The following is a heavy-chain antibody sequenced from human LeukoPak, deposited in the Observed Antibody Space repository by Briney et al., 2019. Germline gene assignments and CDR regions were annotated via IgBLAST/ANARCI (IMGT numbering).Heavy chain of an antibody. V-gene: IGHV4-59*11. CDR2: IYYNGST. CDR1: GGSISSHY. D-gene: IGHD1-26*01. Sequence: SETLSLTCTVSGGSISSHYWSWIRQPPGKGLEWIGSIYYNGSTYYNPSLKSRVTISVDTSKNQFSLRLSSVTAADTAVYYCARGWESNEWFDPWGQGTLVTVSS. J-gene: IGHJ5*02. CDR3: ARGWESNEWFDP.